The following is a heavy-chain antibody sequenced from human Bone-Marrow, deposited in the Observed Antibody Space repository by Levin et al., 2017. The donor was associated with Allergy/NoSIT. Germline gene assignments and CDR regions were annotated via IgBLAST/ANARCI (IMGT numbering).Heavy chain of an antibody. CDR2: VSSDGSTK. CDR1: GFTFSCCA. Sequence: PGGSLRLSCAASGFTFSCCAMHWVRQAPGKGLEWVAVVSSDGSTKYYADSVKGRFSISRDNSNKTLYLQMSSLRADDTAVYYCAKKFVQVFREITQKGDAFDIWGQGTMVTVSS. CDR3: AKKFVQVFREITQKGDAFDI. D-gene: IGHD3-16*01. V-gene: IGHV3-30-3*02. J-gene: IGHJ3*02.